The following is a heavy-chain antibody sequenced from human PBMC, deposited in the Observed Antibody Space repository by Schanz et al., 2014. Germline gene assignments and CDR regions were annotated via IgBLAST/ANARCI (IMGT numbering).Heavy chain of an antibody. CDR1: GFNVSKSY. J-gene: IGHJ4*02. D-gene: IGHD1-1*01. V-gene: IGHV3-66*02. CDR3: ARDSAGTTFGVVDS. CDR2: IYKSGSA. Sequence: VASGGGLVQPGGSLRLSCVASGFNVSKSYVSWVRQAPGKGLEWVSLIYKSGSAFYADSVKGRLTISRDNSKNTVYLEMNRLRTEDTALYYCARDSAGTTFGVVDSWGQGTLVTVSS.